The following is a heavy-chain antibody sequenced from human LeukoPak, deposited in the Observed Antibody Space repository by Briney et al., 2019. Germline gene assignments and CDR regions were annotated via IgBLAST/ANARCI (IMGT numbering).Heavy chain of an antibody. CDR2: ISGSGGST. Sequence: GGSLRLSCAASGFTFSSYAMSWVRQAPGKGLEWVSAISGSGGSTYYADSVKGRFIISRDNSKNTLYLQMNSLRAEDTAVYYCAKVRVAGHDAFDIWGQGTMVTVSS. J-gene: IGHJ3*02. CDR3: AKVRVAGHDAFDI. CDR1: GFTFSSYA. D-gene: IGHD6-19*01. V-gene: IGHV3-23*01.